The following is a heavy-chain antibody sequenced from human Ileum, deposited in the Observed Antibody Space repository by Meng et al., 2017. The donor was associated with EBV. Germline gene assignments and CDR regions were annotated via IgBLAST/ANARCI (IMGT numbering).Heavy chain of an antibody. CDR3: ARDEYNISWYKY. D-gene: IGHD6-13*01. CDR1: GGSISKYY. V-gene: IGHV4-39*02. Sequence: QLQLQDAGPGLVKPSETLALTGTVSGGSISKYYWAWIRQPPGEGPEWIGTIDYTGLTYYSPSLKSRVTISVDSSETQFFLKLTSVTAADTAVYYCARDEYNISWYKYWGQGTLVTVSS. J-gene: IGHJ4*02. CDR2: IDYTGLT.